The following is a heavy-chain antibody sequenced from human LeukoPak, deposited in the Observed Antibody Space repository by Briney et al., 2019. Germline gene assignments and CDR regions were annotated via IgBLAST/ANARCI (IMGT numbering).Heavy chain of an antibody. V-gene: IGHV1-18*01. CDR1: GYTFTSYG. D-gene: IGHD3-10*01. CDR3: ARFLSGSGYPDW. Sequence: ASVKVSCKASGYTFTSYGINWVRQAPGQGLEWMGWISAYNGDTNYAQKLQGRVTMTTDTSTSTAYMELRSLRSDDTAVYYCARFLSGSGYPDWWGQGTLVTVSS. CDR2: ISAYNGDT. J-gene: IGHJ4*02.